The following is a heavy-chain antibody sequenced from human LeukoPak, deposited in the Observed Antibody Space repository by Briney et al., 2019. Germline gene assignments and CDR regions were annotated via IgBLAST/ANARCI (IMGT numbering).Heavy chain of an antibody. D-gene: IGHD3-3*01. Sequence: PGGSLRLSCAASGFTFSSYNMNWVRQAPGKGLEWVSYISSSSSTIYYADSVKGRFTISRDNAKNSLYLQMNSLRAEDTAVYYCARCTISGVFYDAFDIWGQGTMVTVSS. CDR3: ARCTISGVFYDAFDI. J-gene: IGHJ3*02. V-gene: IGHV3-48*01. CDR1: GFTFSSYN. CDR2: ISSSSSTI.